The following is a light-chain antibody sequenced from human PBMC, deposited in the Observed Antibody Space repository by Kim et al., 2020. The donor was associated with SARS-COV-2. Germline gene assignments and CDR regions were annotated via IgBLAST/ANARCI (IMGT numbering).Light chain of an antibody. Sequence: HSVTSSGMGTCSDGGGSDYVSWYQQCPGKAPTLIIYEVSKRPLGVPNRFSGSKSGNTAALTVSGLQAEDEADYYCSSSAGSNNWVFGGGTQLTVL. J-gene: IGLJ2*01. CDR1: CSDGGGSDY. CDR2: EVS. V-gene: IGLV2-8*01. CDR3: SSSAGSNNWV.